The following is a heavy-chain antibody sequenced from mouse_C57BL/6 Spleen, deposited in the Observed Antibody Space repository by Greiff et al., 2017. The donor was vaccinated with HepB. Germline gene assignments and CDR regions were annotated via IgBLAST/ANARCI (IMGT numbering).Heavy chain of an antibody. CDR3: ARWDAFDV. Sequence: EVHLVESGPVLVKPGASVKMSCKASGYTFTDYYMNWVKQSHGKSLEWIGVINPYNGGTSYNQKFKGKATLTVDKSSSTAYMELNSLTSEDSAVYYCARWDAFDVWGTGTTVTVSS. D-gene: IGHD4-1*01. V-gene: IGHV1-19*01. J-gene: IGHJ1*03. CDR2: INPYNGGT. CDR1: GYTFTDYY.